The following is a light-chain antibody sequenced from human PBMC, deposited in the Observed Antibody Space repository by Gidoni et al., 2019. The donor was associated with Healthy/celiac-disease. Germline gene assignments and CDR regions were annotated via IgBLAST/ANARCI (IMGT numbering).Light chain of an antibody. CDR1: QSVSSY. CDR3: QQRSNWPLT. V-gene: IGKV3-11*01. J-gene: IGKJ1*01. CDR2: DAY. Sequence: IVFTQSPATLPLSPGERATLSCRASQSVSSYLAGYQQKPGQAPRLLIYDAYNRATGIPARFSGSGSETDFTLTISSLEPEDFAVYYCQQRSNWPLTFGQGNKVENK.